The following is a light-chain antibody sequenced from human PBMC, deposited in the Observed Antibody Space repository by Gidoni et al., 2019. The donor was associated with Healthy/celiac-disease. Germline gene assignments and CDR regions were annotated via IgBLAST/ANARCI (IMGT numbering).Light chain of an antibody. CDR2: AAT. CDR1: QSMSSY. Sequence: DIQMTQSPSSLSASVGDRVTITCRASQSMSSYLNWYQQKPGKAPKLLLYAATSLQSGVPSRFSGSGSGTDFTLTSSSLQPEDFATYYCQQSYSTPPWTFGQGTKVEIK. V-gene: IGKV1-39*01. J-gene: IGKJ1*01. CDR3: QQSYSTPPWT.